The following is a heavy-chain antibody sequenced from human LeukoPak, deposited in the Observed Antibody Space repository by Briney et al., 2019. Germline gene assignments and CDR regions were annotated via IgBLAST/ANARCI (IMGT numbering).Heavy chain of an antibody. J-gene: IGHJ4*02. CDR3: ARGSTARYYYDSSGYYRGAVDY. CDR2: IIPIFGTA. Sequence: SVKVSCKASGYTFSSYAMNWVRQAPGQGLEWMGGIIPIFGTANYAQKFQGRVTITADESTSTAYMELRSLKSDDTAVYYCARGSTARYYYDSSGYYRGAVDYWGQGTLVTLSS. V-gene: IGHV1-69*13. CDR1: GYTFSSYA. D-gene: IGHD3-22*01.